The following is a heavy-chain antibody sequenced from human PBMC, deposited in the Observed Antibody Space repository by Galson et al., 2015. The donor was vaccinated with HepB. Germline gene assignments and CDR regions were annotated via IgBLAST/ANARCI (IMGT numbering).Heavy chain of an antibody. J-gene: IGHJ3*02. CDR1: GYTFTSFA. CDR3: ARDIVLLWFGELRGDAFDI. D-gene: IGHD3-10*01. Sequence: SCKASGYTFTSFAMHWVRQAPGQRLEWMGWINAGNGNTKYSQKFQGRVTITRDTSASTAYMELSSLRSEDTAVYYCARDIVLLWFGELRGDAFDIWGQGTMVTVSS. V-gene: IGHV1-3*01. CDR2: INAGNGNT.